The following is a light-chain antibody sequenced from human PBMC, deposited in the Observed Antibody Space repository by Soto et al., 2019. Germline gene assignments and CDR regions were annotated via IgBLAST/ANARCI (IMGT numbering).Light chain of an antibody. J-gene: IGLJ3*02. CDR2: EVS. CDR3: TSYAGSNIWV. CDR1: SSDVGAYNY. Sequence: QSALTQPPSASGSPGQSVTISCTGTSSDVGAYNYVSWYQQYPDKAPKLMIYEVSKRPSGVPDRFSGSKSGKTASLTVSGLQPEHEADYYCTSYAGSNIWVFGGGTKLTVL. V-gene: IGLV2-8*01.